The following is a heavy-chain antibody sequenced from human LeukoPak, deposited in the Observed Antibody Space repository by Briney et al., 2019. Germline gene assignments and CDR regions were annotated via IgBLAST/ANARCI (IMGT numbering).Heavy chain of an antibody. CDR1: GFTFSSYG. Sequence: PGGSLRLSCAASGFTFSSYGMHWVRQAPGKGLEWVTFIRYDGSNKYYADSVKGRFTISRDNAKNSLYLQMNSLRAEDTAVYYCARRGFVDGSYRDFDYWGQGTLVTVSS. D-gene: IGHD1-26*01. J-gene: IGHJ4*02. CDR3: ARRGFVDGSYRDFDY. CDR2: IRYDGSNK. V-gene: IGHV3-30*02.